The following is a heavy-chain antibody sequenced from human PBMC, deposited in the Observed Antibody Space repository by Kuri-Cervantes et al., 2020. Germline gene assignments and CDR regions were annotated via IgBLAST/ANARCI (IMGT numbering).Heavy chain of an antibody. V-gene: IGHV4-39*01. CDR1: GGSVSSSSYY. Sequence: SETLSLTCTVSGGSVSSSSYYWGWIRQPPGKGLEWIGSIYYSGSTYYNPSLKSRVTISVDPSKNQFSLKLSSVTAADTAVYYCARGRLYYYGSGTLDYWGQGTLFTVSS. D-gene: IGHD3-10*01. CDR3: ARGRLYYYGSGTLDY. J-gene: IGHJ4*02. CDR2: IYYSGST.